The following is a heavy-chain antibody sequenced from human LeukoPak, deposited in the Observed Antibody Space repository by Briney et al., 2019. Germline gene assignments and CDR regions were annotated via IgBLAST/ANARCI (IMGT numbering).Heavy chain of an antibody. CDR3: AKGAGSAAGSLVGY. J-gene: IGHJ4*02. CDR2: LSASGDGT. Sequence: PGGSLRLSCAASGFTFSSYAMSWVRQAAGKGLEWVSALSASGDGTYYAGSVKGRFTISRDNSKNTLYLQMNSLRAEDTAVNYCAKGAGSAAGSLVGYWGQGTLVTVSS. D-gene: IGHD6-13*01. CDR1: GFTFSSYA. V-gene: IGHV3-23*01.